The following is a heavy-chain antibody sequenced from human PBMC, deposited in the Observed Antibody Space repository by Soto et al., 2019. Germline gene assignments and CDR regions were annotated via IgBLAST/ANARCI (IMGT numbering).Heavy chain of an antibody. CDR1: GYTFTGYY. CDR3: AREPPGSTSFCGMDV. V-gene: IGHV1-2*02. Sequence: ASVKVSCKASGYTFTGYYMHWVRQAPGQGLEWMGWINPNSGGTNYAQKFQGRVTMTRDTSISTAYMELSRLRSDDTAVYYCAREPPGSTSFCGMDVWGQGTTVTVSS. D-gene: IGHD2-2*01. CDR2: INPNSGGT. J-gene: IGHJ6*02.